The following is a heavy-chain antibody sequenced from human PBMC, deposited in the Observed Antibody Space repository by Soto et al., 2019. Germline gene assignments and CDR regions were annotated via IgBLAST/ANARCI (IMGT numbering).Heavy chain of an antibody. J-gene: IGHJ6*02. V-gene: IGHV1-8*01. Sequence: QVQLVQSGAEVEKPGAPVKVSCKASGYTFIEYDVNWVRQATGQGLEWMGWMNPTTGYTGYSQKFQGRVTMTRNTSISTAYMELSSLRSEDTAVYYCAIPGFGDYPTGYHNYGLGVWGQGTAVAVSS. D-gene: IGHD4-17*01. CDR1: GYTFIEYD. CDR2: MNPTTGYT. CDR3: AIPGFGDYPTGYHNYGLGV.